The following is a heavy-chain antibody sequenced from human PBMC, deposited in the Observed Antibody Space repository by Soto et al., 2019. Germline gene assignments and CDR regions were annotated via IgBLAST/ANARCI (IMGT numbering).Heavy chain of an antibody. CDR2: ISSSRSYI. CDR3: ARDLGYCRSTRCYKYD. D-gene: IGHD2-2*01. CDR1: GFTFSSYS. V-gene: IGHV3-21*01. Sequence: EVQLVESGGGLVKPGGSLRLSCAASGFTFSSYSMNWVRQAPGKGLEWVSSISSSRSYIYDADSVKGRFTISRDHAKNSQYMKMNSLRAEDTAVYYCARDLGYCRSTRCYKYDWGQGTLVTVSS. J-gene: IGHJ4*02.